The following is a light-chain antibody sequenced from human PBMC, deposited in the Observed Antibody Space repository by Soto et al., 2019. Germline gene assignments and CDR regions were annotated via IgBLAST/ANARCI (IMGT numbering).Light chain of an antibody. J-gene: IGKJ4*01. CDR1: HNIERW. CDR2: AAS. Sequence: IQMTQSPSTLSASVGDRVTITCRASHNIERWMAWYQQEPGKARKLLIYAASSLQSGVPSRFSGSGSGTDFTLTISSLQPEDFATYYCLQDDHYPFGGGTKVEIK. V-gene: IGKV1-6*01. CDR3: LQDDHYP.